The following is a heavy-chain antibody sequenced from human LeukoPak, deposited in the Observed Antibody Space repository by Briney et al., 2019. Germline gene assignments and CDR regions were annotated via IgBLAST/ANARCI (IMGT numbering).Heavy chain of an antibody. Sequence: PSETLSLTCAVYGGSFSGYYRSWIRQPPGKGLEWIGEINHSGSTNYNPSLKSRVTISVDTSKNQFSLKLSSVTAADTAVYYCARGFLYYDFWSGYRSYNWFDPWGRGTLVTVSS. CDR3: ARGFLYYDFWSGYRSYNWFDP. V-gene: IGHV4-34*01. CDR2: INHSGST. D-gene: IGHD3-3*01. CDR1: GGSFSGYY. J-gene: IGHJ5*02.